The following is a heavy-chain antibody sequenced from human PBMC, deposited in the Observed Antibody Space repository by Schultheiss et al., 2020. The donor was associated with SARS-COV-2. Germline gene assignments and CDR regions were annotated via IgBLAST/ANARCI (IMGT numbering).Heavy chain of an antibody. CDR1: GFTFSSYS. J-gene: IGHJ3*02. D-gene: IGHD3-22*01. Sequence: GGSLRLSCAASGFTFSSYSMNWVRQAPGKGLEWVSGISWNSGSIGYADSVKGRFTISRDNAKNSLYLQMNSLRAEDTALYYCAKVVRPYYYDSSGYYPHAFDIWGQGTMVTVSS. V-gene: IGHV3-9*01. CDR2: ISWNSGSI. CDR3: AKVVRPYYYDSSGYYPHAFDI.